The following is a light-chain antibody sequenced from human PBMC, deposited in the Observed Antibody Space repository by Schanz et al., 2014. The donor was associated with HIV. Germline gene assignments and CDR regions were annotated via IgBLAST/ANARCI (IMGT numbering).Light chain of an antibody. J-gene: IGLJ2*01. CDR3: VSYTGTNNPV. Sequence: QSVLTQPASVSGSPGQSITFSCTGTSSDVGGYNYLSWYQQHPGKAPKLMIYDVTNRPSGVSNRFSGSQSGNTASLTISGLQAEDEADYYCVSYTGTNNPVFGGGTKLTVL. CDR2: DVT. V-gene: IGLV2-14*01. CDR1: SSDVGGYNY.